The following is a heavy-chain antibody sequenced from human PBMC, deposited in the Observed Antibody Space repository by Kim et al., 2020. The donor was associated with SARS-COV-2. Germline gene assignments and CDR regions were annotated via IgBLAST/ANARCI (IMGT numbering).Heavy chain of an antibody. Sequence: SETLSLTCTVSGGSISSGGYYWSWIRQHPGKGLEWIGYIYYSGSTYYNPSLKSRVTISVDTSKNQFSLKLSSVTAADTAVYYCARDYIVGATPGGWFDPWGQGTLVTVSS. CDR1: GGSISSGGYY. CDR3: ARDYIVGATPGGWFDP. V-gene: IGHV4-31*03. CDR2: IYYSGST. J-gene: IGHJ5*02. D-gene: IGHD1-26*01.